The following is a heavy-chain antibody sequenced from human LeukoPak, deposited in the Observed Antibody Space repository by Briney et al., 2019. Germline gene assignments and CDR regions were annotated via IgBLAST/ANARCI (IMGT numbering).Heavy chain of an antibody. V-gene: IGHV3-7*03. CDR2: VNRDGSEP. CDR3: ARNNGMDV. J-gene: IGHJ6*02. Sequence: GGSLRLSCAASGFTLSNDWMTWVRQVPGRGPEWVANVNRDGSEPYYLASVKGRFTISKDNAKNSLYLQMNSLRAEDTARYHCARNNGMDVWGQGTTVIVSS. CDR1: GFTLSNDW.